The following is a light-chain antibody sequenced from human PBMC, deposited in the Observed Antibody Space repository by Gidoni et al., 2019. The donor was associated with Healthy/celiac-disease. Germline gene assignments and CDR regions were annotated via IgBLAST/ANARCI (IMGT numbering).Light chain of an antibody. V-gene: IGLV2-14*01. CDR1: SSDVGGYNY. CDR2: EVS. CDR3: SSYPSSSTRV. J-gene: IGLJ3*02. Sequence: QSALTQPASVSGSPGQSITISCTGTSSDVGGYNYVSWYQQHPGKATKIMIYEVSNRPSGVSNRFSGSKSGNTASLPISGLQAEDEADYYCSSYPSSSTRVFGGGTTLTVL.